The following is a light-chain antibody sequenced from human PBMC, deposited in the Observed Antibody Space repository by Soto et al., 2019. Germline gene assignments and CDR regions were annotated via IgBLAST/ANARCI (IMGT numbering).Light chain of an antibody. CDR2: GVT. V-gene: IGLV2-14*01. CDR3: FSHRGGDSHV. Sequence: QSVLTQPASVSGSPGQSITISCTGTSSDVGGYNYVSWYQQYPGKAPKLMIYGVTNRPSGVSNRFSGSKTGNTASLTISGLQAEDEADYYCFSHRGGDSHVFGTGTKLTVL. J-gene: IGLJ1*01. CDR1: SSDVGGYNY.